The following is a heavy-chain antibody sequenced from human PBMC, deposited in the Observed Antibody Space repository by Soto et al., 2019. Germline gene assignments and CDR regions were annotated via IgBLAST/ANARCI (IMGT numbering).Heavy chain of an antibody. J-gene: IGHJ4*02. V-gene: IGHV3-33*05. Sequence: VQLVESGGGVVQPGTSLRLSCVGSGFTFRSYVIHWVRQAPGKGLEWVALTSYDGSNNFYGDSVKGRFTISRHNSRNTVELQMDSLRFADTDLYYCARWGTTGGLDVWGQGTLVSVSS. CDR1: GFTFRSYV. CDR3: ARWGTTGGLDV. CDR2: TSYDGSNN. D-gene: IGHD3-16*01.